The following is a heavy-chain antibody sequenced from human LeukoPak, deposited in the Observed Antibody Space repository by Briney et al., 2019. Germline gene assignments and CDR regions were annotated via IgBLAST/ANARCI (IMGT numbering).Heavy chain of an antibody. CDR2: ISGSGGST. CDR3: ARKYYYRSGSYPDAFDI. D-gene: IGHD3-10*01. V-gene: IGHV3-23*01. CDR1: GFTFSGYA. J-gene: IGHJ3*02. Sequence: PGGSLRLSCAASGFTFSGYAMSWVRQAPGKGLEWVSTISGSGGSTYSADSVKGRFTISRDNSKNTLYLQMNSLRAEDTAVYYCARKYYYRSGSYPDAFDIWGQGTMVTVSS.